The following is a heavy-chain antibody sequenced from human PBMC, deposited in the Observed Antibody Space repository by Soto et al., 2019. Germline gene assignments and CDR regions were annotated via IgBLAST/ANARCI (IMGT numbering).Heavy chain of an antibody. CDR2: INSGNGNT. CDR3: ARGLTIFGVVIGY. Sequence: ASVKVSCKTSGYTFTNYVVDWVRQAPGQGLEWMGWINSGNGNTKYSEKFQGRVTITRDASASTAYMELNSLTSEDTAVYYCARGLTIFGVVIGYWGQGTLVTVSS. D-gene: IGHD3-3*01. J-gene: IGHJ4*02. V-gene: IGHV1-3*01. CDR1: GYTFTNYV.